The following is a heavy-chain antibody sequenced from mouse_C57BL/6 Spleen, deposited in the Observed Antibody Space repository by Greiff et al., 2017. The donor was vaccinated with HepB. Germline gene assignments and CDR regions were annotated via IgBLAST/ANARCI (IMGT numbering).Heavy chain of an antibody. D-gene: IGHD1-1*01. CDR2: IYPGSGST. Sequence: VQLQQPGAELVKPGASVKMSCKASGYTFTSYWITWVKQRPGQGLEWIGDIYPGSGSTNYNEKFKSKATLTVDTSSSTAYMQLSSLTSEDSAVYYCARWPLSTTVVAVDYWGQGTTLTVSS. CDR3: ARWPLSTTVVAVDY. V-gene: IGHV1-55*01. J-gene: IGHJ2*01. CDR1: GYTFTSYW.